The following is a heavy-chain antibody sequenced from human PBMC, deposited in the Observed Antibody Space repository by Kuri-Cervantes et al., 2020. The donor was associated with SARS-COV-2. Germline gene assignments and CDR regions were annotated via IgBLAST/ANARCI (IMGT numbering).Heavy chain of an antibody. CDR3: ARSGRGYYYYGMDV. J-gene: IGHJ6*02. CDR2: IYPGDSDT. D-gene: IGHD3-10*01. CDR1: GYCFTSYW. V-gene: IGHV5-51*01. Sequence: KVSCKGSGYCFTSYWLGWVRQMPGKGLEWMGIIYPGDSDTRYSPSFQGLVTISADKSINTAYLQWSGLKAADTAMYYCARSGRGYYYYGMDVWGQGTTVTVSS.